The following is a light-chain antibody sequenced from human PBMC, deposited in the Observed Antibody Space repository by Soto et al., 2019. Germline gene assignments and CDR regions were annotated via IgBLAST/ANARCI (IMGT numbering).Light chain of an antibody. J-gene: IGKJ5*01. CDR1: QNLNSN. CDR2: ETS. Sequence: EIVMTQSPATLSVSPGARATLSCRASQNLNSNLAWYQQKPGQAPRLLIYETSIRATGIPGRFSGSGSGTDFTLTISSLQSEDFAVYYCQQCDNWPLITFGQGTRLETK. V-gene: IGKV3-15*01. CDR3: QQCDNWPLIT.